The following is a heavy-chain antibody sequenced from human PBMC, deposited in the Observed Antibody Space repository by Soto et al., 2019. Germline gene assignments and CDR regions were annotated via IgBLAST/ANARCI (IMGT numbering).Heavy chain of an antibody. CDR1: GFTFSSYA. CDR2: ISGNGGST. V-gene: IGHV3-23*01. CDR3: AKGEVRFDL. Sequence: EVQLLESGGGLVQPGGSLRLSCAASGFTFSSYAMSWVRQAPGKGLEWVSGISGNGGSTYYADYVKGRFTISRDNSKNTLYLQMNSLRVEDTAVYYCAKGEVRFDLWGRGTLGAVSS. J-gene: IGHJ2*01.